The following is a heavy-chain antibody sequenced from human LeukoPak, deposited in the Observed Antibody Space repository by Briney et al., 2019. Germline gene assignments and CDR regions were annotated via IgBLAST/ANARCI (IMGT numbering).Heavy chain of an antibody. V-gene: IGHV4-59*01. Sequence: SETLSLTCTVSDDSITMYYWNWIRQPPGKGLEWIGYVDHTGSTKFNPSLNGRVSISRDTSNNFFSLRLRPVTAADMAVYFCARGRVSSSTWYSTYYYFFYMDFWGKGTTVTVSS. CDR3: ARGRVSSSTWYSTYYYFFYMDF. D-gene: IGHD4-11*01. CDR1: DDSITMYY. CDR2: VDHTGST. J-gene: IGHJ6*03.